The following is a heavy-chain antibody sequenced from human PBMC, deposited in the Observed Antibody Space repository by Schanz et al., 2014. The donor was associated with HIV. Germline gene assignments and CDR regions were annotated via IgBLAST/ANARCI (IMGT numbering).Heavy chain of an antibody. V-gene: IGHV4-59*01. D-gene: IGHD3-16*01. Sequence: QVQLQESGPGLVKPSETLSLTCNVSGASISGYYCTWIRQPPGKGLEWIGYMYYGSGTNYNPTLKNRVTILGDTSKNQFSLKLTSLTAADTAVYYCARVSPPSKGLPWGDYYYYGLDVWGQGTSVTVSS. CDR2: MYYGSGT. J-gene: IGHJ6*02. CDR3: ARVSPPSKGLPWGDYYYYGLDV. CDR1: GASISGYY.